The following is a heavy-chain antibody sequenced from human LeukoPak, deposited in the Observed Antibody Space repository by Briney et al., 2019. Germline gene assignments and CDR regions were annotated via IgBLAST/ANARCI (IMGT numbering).Heavy chain of an antibody. CDR2: IYYSGRT. Sequence: KPSETLSLTCTVSGAAISSNYWSWIRQPPGKGLEWIGSIYYSGRTNYNPSLKSRVTISMDTSKNQFSLKLSSVTAADSAVYYCARDYGGKFDYWGRGTLVTVSS. CDR1: GAAISSNY. CDR3: ARDYGGKFDY. D-gene: IGHD4-23*01. V-gene: IGHV4-59*01. J-gene: IGHJ4*02.